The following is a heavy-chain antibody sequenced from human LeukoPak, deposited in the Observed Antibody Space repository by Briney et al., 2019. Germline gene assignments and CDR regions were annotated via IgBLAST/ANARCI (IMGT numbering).Heavy chain of an antibody. Sequence: GGSLRLSCAGSGFTFSRYWMHWVRQAPGKGLVWVSRINRDGSGTSYADSVRGRFTISRDNAKNTLFLQMHSLRVEDTAVYYCARWPTWMDIWGQGTTVAVSS. CDR3: ARWPTWMDI. CDR1: GFTFSRYW. CDR2: INRDGSGT. V-gene: IGHV3-74*01. J-gene: IGHJ6*02.